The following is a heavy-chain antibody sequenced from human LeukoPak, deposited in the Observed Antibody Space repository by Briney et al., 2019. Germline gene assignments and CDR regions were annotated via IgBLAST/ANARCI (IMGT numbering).Heavy chain of an antibody. J-gene: IGHJ3*02. CDR2: INPNSGGT. CDR3: AREATYYDFWSGYSPAPNDAFDI. V-gene: IGHV1-2*02. D-gene: IGHD3-3*01. CDR1: GYTFTGYY. Sequence: ASVKVSCKASGYTFTGYYMHWVRQAPGQGLEWMGWINPNSGGTNYAQKLQGRVTMTTDTSTSTAYMELRSLRSDDTAVYYCAREATYYDFWSGYSPAPNDAFDIWGQGTMVTVSS.